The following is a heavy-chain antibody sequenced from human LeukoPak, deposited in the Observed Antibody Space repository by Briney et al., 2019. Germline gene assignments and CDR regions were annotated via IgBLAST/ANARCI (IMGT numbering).Heavy chain of an antibody. CDR1: GYSISSGYY. J-gene: IGHJ4*02. Sequence: SETLSLTCTVSGYSISSGYYWGWIRQPPGKGLEWIGSIYHSGSTYYNPSLKSRVTISVDTSKNQFSLKLSSVTAAHTAVYYCARGSSTGEADYWGQGTLVTVSS. V-gene: IGHV4-38-2*02. CDR3: ARGSSTGEADY. CDR2: IYHSGST. D-gene: IGHD7-27*01.